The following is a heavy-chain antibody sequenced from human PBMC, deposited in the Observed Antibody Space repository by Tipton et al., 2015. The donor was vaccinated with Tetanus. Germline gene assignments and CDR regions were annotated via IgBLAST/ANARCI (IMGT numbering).Heavy chain of an antibody. CDR1: GGSITSSIDY. CDR3: AGLYYYDSASYPLY. CDR2: VYYTGST. J-gene: IGHJ4*02. V-gene: IGHV4-39*01. Sequence: TLSLTCTVSGGSITSSIDYWGWVRQPPGKGLEWIGSVYYTGSTYYNPSLKSRVTMSVDTSKNQFSLRLRSVTAADTAVFYCAGLYYYDSASYPLYWGQGTLVTVSS. D-gene: IGHD3-10*01.